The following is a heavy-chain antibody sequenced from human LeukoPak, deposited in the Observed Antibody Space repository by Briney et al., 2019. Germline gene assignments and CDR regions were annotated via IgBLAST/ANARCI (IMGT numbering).Heavy chain of an antibody. Sequence: LETLSLTCAVSGGSISSSNWWTWVRQPPGKGLEWIGELHRSGITNYNASLQSRVTISVDESKTQFSLKLNLVTTTDTAVYYCAKGGNWGYWYFDLWGRGTLVTVSS. CDR2: LHRSGIT. J-gene: IGHJ2*01. CDR3: AKGGNWGYWYFDL. V-gene: IGHV4-4*02. D-gene: IGHD7-27*01. CDR1: GGSISSSNW.